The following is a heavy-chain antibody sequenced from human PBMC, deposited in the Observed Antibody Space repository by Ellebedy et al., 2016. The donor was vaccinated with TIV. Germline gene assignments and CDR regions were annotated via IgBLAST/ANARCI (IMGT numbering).Heavy chain of an antibody. D-gene: IGHD3-10*01. CDR2: ISWNSGAI. CDR1: GFTFDDYA. Sequence: SLKISCAASGFTFDDYAMQRVRQVPGKGLEWVSGISWNSGAIGYADSVKGRFTISRDNARNSLYLQMNSLRVEDTAFYYCARAEYGSGSFCDYWGQGTLVTVSS. J-gene: IGHJ4*02. V-gene: IGHV3-9*01. CDR3: ARAEYGSGSFCDY.